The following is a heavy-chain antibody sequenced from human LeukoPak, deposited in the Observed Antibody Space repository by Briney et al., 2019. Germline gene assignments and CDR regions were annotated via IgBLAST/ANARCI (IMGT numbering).Heavy chain of an antibody. J-gene: IGHJ6*03. Sequence: GASVKVSCKASGGTFSSYAISWVRQAPGQGLEWMGGIIPIFGTANYAQKFQGRVTITTDESMSTAYMELSSLRSEDTAVYYCAKFSSPYYYYYMDVWGKGTTVTVSS. D-gene: IGHD6-6*01. V-gene: IGHV1-69*05. CDR1: GGTFSSYA. CDR3: AKFSSPYYYYYMDV. CDR2: IIPIFGTA.